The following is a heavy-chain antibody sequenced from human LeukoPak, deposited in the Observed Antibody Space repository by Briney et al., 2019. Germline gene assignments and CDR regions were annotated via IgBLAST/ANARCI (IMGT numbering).Heavy chain of an antibody. CDR2: IYPTDSDT. Sequence: GESLKISCKGSGYRFIGYWIGWVRQMPGKGLEWMGIIYPTDSDTRYSPSFQGQVTISVDESISTAYLQWSSLKASDTAMYYCARPLLGAFAGQSAFDTWGQGTMVTVSS. V-gene: IGHV5-51*01. CDR1: GYRFIGYW. D-gene: IGHD1-26*01. J-gene: IGHJ3*02. CDR3: ARPLLGAFAGQSAFDT.